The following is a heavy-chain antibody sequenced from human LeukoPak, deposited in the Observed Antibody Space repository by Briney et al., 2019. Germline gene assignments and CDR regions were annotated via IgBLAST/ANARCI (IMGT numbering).Heavy chain of an antibody. CDR3: ARDSGTTGEVKFDP. J-gene: IGHJ5*02. D-gene: IGHD3-10*01. CDR1: GGSFSGYS. Sequence: SETLSLTCAVYGGSFSGYSWSWIRQPPGKGLEWIGEINHGGSTTYNPSLKSRVTMSVDTSKNQFSLKLNSVTAADTAVYYCARDSGTTGEVKFDPWGQGTLVSVSS. CDR2: INHGGST. V-gene: IGHV4-34*01.